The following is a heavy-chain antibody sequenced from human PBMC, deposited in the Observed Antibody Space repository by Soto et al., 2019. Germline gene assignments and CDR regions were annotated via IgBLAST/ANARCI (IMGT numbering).Heavy chain of an antibody. D-gene: IGHD6-6*01. CDR3: ARDLGDSSSETFDY. CDR2: INAGNGNT. V-gene: IGHV1-3*01. J-gene: IGHJ4*02. Sequence: ASVKVSCKASGYTFTSYAMHWVRQAPGQRLEWMGWINAGNGNTKYSQKFQGRVTITRDTSAGTAYMELSSLRSEDTAVYYCARDLGDSSSETFDYWGQGTLVTVSS. CDR1: GYTFTSYA.